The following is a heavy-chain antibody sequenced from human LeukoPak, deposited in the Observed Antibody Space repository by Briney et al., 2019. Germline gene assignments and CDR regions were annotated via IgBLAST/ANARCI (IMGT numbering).Heavy chain of an antibody. J-gene: IGHJ4*02. CDR3: ARDSAYSGSSAVDY. CDR1: GYTFTSYG. V-gene: IGHV1-18*01. D-gene: IGHD6-6*01. Sequence: GASVKVSCKASGYTFTSYGISWVRQAPGQGLEWMGWISAYNGNTNYAQKLQGRVTMTTDTSTSTAYMELRSLRSDDTAVYYCARDSAYSGSSAVDYWGQGTLVTVSS. CDR2: ISAYNGNT.